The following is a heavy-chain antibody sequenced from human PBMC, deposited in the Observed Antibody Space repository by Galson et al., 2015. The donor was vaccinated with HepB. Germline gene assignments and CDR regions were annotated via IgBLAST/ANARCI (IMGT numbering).Heavy chain of an antibody. CDR3: ARERFWTSYYTERFDY. CDR2: IKQDGNEK. D-gene: IGHD3/OR15-3a*01. V-gene: IGHV3-7*03. Sequence: SLRLSCAASEFSFSSYWMSWVRQAPGKGLEWVANIKQDGNEKYYVDSVKGRFTISRDNAKNSLYLQMNGLRADDTAVYYCARERFWTSYYTERFDYWGQGTLVTVSS. J-gene: IGHJ4*02. CDR1: EFSFSSYW.